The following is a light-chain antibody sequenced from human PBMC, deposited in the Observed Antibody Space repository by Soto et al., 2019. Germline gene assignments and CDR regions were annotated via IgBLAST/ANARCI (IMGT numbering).Light chain of an antibody. CDR1: RLENKH. CDR3: QAWDRSAVI. J-gene: IGLJ2*01. Sequence: SYELTQPPSVSVSPGQTATITCSGDRLENKHVSWYQQKPGQSPLVVIYQDFKRPSGIPDRFSGANSGNTATLTISGTQTMDEADYLCQAWDRSAVIFGRGTKLTVL. V-gene: IGLV3-1*01. CDR2: QDF.